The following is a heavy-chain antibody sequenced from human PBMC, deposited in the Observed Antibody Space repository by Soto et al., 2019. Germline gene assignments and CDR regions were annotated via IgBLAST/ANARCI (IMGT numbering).Heavy chain of an antibody. CDR2: IYYRGNA. J-gene: IGHJ4*02. CDR3: ARLEGLATISYYFDF. V-gene: IGHV4-39*01. Sequence: NPSETLSLTCSVSDDSINSDKYYWGWIRQPPGKGLEWIGSIYYRGNAYYNQSLQTRVTISLDKSKSQLSLKLNYVTAADSSVYFCARLEGLATISYYFDFWGPGALVTVSS. D-gene: IGHD3-9*01. CDR1: DDSINSDKYY.